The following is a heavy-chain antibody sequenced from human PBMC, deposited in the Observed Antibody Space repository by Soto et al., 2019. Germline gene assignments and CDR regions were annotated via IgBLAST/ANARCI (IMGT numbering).Heavy chain of an antibody. V-gene: IGHV3-23*01. CDR2: ISGSGGST. Sequence: GGSLRLSCAASGFTFSSYAMSWVPQAPGKGLEWVSAISGSGGSTYYADSVKGRFTISRDNSKNTLYLQMNSLRAEDTAVYYCAKCPTTYYYDSSGYYYHYWGQGTLVTVSS. D-gene: IGHD3-22*01. J-gene: IGHJ4*02. CDR3: AKCPTTYYYDSSGYYYHY. CDR1: GFTFSSYA.